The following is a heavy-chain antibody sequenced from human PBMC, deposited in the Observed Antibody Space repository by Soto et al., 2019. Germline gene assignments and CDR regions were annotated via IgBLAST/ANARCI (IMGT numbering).Heavy chain of an antibody. CDR2: IYPGDSDT. V-gene: IGHV5-51*01. CDR3: ARQLILTDYYYYGMDV. CDR1: GYSFTSYW. Sequence: RGESLKISCKGSGYSFTSYWIGWVRQMPGKGLEWMGIIYPGDSDTRYSPPFQGQVTISADKSISTAYLQWSSLKASDTAMYYCARQLILTDYYYYGMDVWGQGTTVTVSS. J-gene: IGHJ6*02.